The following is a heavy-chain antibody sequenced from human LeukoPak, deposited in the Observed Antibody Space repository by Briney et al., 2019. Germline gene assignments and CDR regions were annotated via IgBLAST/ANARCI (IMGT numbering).Heavy chain of an antibody. D-gene: IGHD2-8*01. CDR2: IYYSGST. J-gene: IGHJ3*02. CDR3: ARGLIRQSAFDI. CDR1: GGSLSSYY. Sequence: SETLYLTFSVSGGSLSSYYWSWIRQPLGKGLGRIAYIYYSGSTNYHPPLKSRVTISIDTSKNQFSLKLNSVTAAGTAVYYCARGLIRQSAFDIWGQGTMVTVSS. V-gene: IGHV4-59*01.